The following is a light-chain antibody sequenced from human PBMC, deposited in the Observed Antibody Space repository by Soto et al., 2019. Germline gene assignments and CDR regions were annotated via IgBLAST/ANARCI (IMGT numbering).Light chain of an antibody. J-gene: IGLJ3*02. CDR3: SSYTGSATLVV. CDR1: SSDVGGNKY. CDR2: EVS. Sequence: QSALTQPASESGSPGQSITISCTGTSSDVGGNKYVSWYQQHPGKAPTLITYEVSNRPSGVSNRFSGSKSGNTASLTISGLQAEDEADYYCSSYTGSATLVVFGGGTKLTVL. V-gene: IGLV2-14*01.